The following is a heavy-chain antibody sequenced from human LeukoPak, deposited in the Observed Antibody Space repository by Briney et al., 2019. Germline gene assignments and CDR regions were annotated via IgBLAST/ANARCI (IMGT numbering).Heavy chain of an antibody. J-gene: IGHJ4*02. CDR2: IKSDGSSI. V-gene: IGHV3-74*03. CDR3: ARDLDFGGYSNFDY. D-gene: IGHD4-23*01. Sequence: PGGSLRLSCAASGFTFSSYWMHWVRQAPGKGLVWVSRIKSDGSSIMYADSAKGRFTISRDNAKSTLYLQMNSLRAEDTAVYYCARDLDFGGYSNFDYWGQGTLVTVSS. CDR1: GFTFSSYW.